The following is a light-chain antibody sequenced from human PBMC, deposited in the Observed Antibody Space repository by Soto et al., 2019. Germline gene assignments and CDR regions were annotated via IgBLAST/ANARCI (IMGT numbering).Light chain of an antibody. J-gene: IGKJ1*01. CDR1: QSVSSN. CDR3: QQYNNWRGT. Sequence: EIVMTQSPATLSVSPVERATLSCRASQSVSSNLAWYQQKPGQAPRLLIYGASTRATGIPARFSGSRSGTEFTLTISSLQSEDFAVYYCQQYNNWRGTFGQGTKVEIK. CDR2: GAS. V-gene: IGKV3-15*01.